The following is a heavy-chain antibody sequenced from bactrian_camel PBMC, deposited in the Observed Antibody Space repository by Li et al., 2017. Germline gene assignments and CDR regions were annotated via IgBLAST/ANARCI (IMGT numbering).Heavy chain of an antibody. V-gene: IGHV3S54*01. CDR3: AVATSCNEVRLMVAGRYHNY. CDR2: IDTNGYRT. D-gene: IGHD6*01. J-gene: IGHJ4*01. Sequence: HVQLVESGGGSVQAGESLNLSCSISGHTRSNYCMGWFRQRPGHEREGVAVIDTNGYRTYSDSVKGRFTISGASARNTVSLQMNSLRPEDTGMYYCAVATSCNEVRLMVAGRYHNYWGQGTQVTVS. CDR1: GHTRSNYC.